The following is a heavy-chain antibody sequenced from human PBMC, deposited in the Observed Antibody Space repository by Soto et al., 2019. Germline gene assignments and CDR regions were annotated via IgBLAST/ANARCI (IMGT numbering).Heavy chain of an antibody. Sequence: GGSLRLSCAASGFTVSSNYMSWVRQAPGKGLEWVSVIYSGGSTYYADSVKGRFTISRDNSKNTLYLQVNSLRAEDTAVYYCARTYYDSSGYYYFDYWGQGTLVTVSS. J-gene: IGHJ4*02. V-gene: IGHV3-53*01. D-gene: IGHD3-22*01. CDR3: ARTYYDSSGYYYFDY. CDR1: GFTVSSNY. CDR2: IYSGGST.